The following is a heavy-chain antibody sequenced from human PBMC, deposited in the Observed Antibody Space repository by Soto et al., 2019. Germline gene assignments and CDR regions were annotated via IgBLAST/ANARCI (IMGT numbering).Heavy chain of an antibody. J-gene: IGHJ6*02. CDR1: GYTFTSYG. CDR3: ARIGSPLLWFGELLPNGYGMDV. D-gene: IGHD3-10*01. Sequence: ASVKVSCKASGYTFTSYGISWVRQAPGQGLEWMGWISAYNGNTNYAQKLQGRVTMTTDTSTSTAYMELRSLRTDDTAVYYCARIGSPLLWFGELLPNGYGMDVWGQGTTVTVSS. CDR2: ISAYNGNT. V-gene: IGHV1-18*01.